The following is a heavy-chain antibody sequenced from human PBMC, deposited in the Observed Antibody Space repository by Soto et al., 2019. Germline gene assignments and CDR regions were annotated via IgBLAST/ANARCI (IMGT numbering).Heavy chain of an antibody. D-gene: IGHD3-22*01. CDR2: IIPILGIA. V-gene: IGHV1-69*04. Sequence: SVKVSCKASGGTFSSYTISWVRQAPGQGLEWMGRIIPILGIANYAQKFQGRVTITADKSTSTAYMELSSLRSEDTAVYYCARDLGITMIVVVPGDAFDIWGQGTMVTVSS. CDR3: ARDLGITMIVVVPGDAFDI. J-gene: IGHJ3*02. CDR1: GGTFSSYT.